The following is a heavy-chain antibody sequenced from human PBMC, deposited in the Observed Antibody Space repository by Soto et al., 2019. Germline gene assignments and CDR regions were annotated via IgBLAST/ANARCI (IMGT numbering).Heavy chain of an antibody. J-gene: IGHJ5*02. CDR2: IIPIFGTA. V-gene: IGHV1-69*01. CDR1: GGTFSSYA. D-gene: IGHD6-6*01. CDR3: AREIAAPGWFDP. Sequence: QVQLVQSGAEVKKPGSSVKVSCKASGGTFSSYAISWVRQAPGQGLEWMGGIIPIFGTANYAQKFQGRVTITADESTSTAYMELRSLRSDDTAVYYCAREIAAPGWFDPWGQGTLVTVSS.